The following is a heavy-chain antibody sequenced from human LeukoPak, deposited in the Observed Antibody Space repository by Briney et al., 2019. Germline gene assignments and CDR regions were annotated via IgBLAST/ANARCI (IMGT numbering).Heavy chain of an antibody. Sequence: ASVKVSCKASGGTFSSYAISWVRQAPGQGLEWMGGIIPIFGTANYAQKFPGRVTITADESTSTAYMELSSLRSEDTAVYYCARVPRQFGFWFDPWGQGTLVTISS. CDR2: IIPIFGTA. V-gene: IGHV1-69*13. D-gene: IGHD3-16*01. J-gene: IGHJ5*02. CDR1: GGTFSSYA. CDR3: ARVPRQFGFWFDP.